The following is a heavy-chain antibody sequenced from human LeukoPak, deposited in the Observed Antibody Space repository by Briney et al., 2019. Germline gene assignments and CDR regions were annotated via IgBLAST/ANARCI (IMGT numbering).Heavy chain of an antibody. V-gene: IGHV3-48*04. J-gene: IGHJ3*02. CDR2: INSVGGTT. CDR1: GFTFSSYW. Sequence: GRSLRLSCAASGFTFSSYWMHWVRQAPGKGLEWISYINSVGGTTFYADSVKGRFTISRDNAKNTLYLQMDSLRAEDAAIYYCARSIMYGDHGEDIWGQGTVVAVSS. D-gene: IGHD4-17*01. CDR3: ARSIMYGDHGEDI.